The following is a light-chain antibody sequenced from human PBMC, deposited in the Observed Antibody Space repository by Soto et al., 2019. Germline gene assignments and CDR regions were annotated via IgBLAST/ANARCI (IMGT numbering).Light chain of an antibody. J-gene: IGKJ5*01. CDR2: GAS. CDR1: QSVSSSY. CDR3: QQYGSSPPVT. V-gene: IGKV3-20*01. Sequence: EIVLTQSPGTLSLSPGERATLSCRASQSVSSSYLAWYQQKPGQAPRLLIYGASGRATGIPDRFSGSGSGTDFPLTINRLESEDFAVYYCQQYGSSPPVTFGQGTRLEIK.